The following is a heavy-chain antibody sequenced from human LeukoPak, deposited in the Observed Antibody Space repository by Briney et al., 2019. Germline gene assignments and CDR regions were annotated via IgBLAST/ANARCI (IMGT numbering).Heavy chain of an antibody. CDR3: ASTNYGDYGWPDV. V-gene: IGHV3-21*01. J-gene: IGHJ4*02. Sequence: PGGSLRLSXAASGFTFSSYSMNWVRQAPGKGVEWVSSISSSSSYIYYADSVKGRFTISRDNAKNSLYLQMNSLRAEDTAVYYCASTNYGDYGWPDVRGQGTLVTVSS. CDR2: ISSSSSYI. CDR1: GFTFSSYS. D-gene: IGHD4-17*01.